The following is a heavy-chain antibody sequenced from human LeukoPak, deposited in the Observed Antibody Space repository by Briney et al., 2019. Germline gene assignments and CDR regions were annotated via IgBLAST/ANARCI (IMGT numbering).Heavy chain of an antibody. CDR3: ATLAVAGIYFDY. Sequence: GASLQISCKGSGSSFANYWIGWVRQLPGKGLEWMGIIYPGDSDMRYSPSFQGQVTISADKSISTAYLQWSSLKASDTAMYYCATLAVAGIYFDYWGQGTLVTVSS. CDR1: GSSFANYW. J-gene: IGHJ4*02. D-gene: IGHD6-19*01. V-gene: IGHV5-51*01. CDR2: IYPGDSDM.